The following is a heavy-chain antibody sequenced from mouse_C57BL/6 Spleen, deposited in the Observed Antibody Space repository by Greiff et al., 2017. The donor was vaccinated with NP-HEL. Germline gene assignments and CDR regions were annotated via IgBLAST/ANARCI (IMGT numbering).Heavy chain of an antibody. CDR3: ARDWYAMDY. CDR1: GYTFTDYN. J-gene: IGHJ4*01. D-gene: IGHD4-1*01. Sequence: EVKLVESGPELVKPGASVKIPCKASGYTFTDYNMDWVKQSHGKSLEWIGDINPNNGGTIYNQKFKGKATLTVDKSSSTAYMELRSLTSEDTAVYYCARDWYAMDYWGQGTSVTVSS. V-gene: IGHV1-18*01. CDR2: INPNNGGT.